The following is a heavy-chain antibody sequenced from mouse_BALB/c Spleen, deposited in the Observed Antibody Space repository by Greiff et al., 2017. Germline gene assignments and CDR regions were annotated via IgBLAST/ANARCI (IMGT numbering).Heavy chain of an antibody. J-gene: IGHJ3*01. CDR2: IYPGNVNT. CDR1: GYTFTSYY. Sequence: QVQLQQSGPELVKPGASVRISCKASGYTFTSYYIHWVKQRPGQGLEWIGWIYPGNVNTKYNEKFKGKATLTADKSSSTAYMQLSSLTSEDSAVYFCARSEITTGGAWFADWGQGTLVTVSA. V-gene: IGHV1S56*01. D-gene: IGHD2-4*01. CDR3: ARSEITTGGAWFAD.